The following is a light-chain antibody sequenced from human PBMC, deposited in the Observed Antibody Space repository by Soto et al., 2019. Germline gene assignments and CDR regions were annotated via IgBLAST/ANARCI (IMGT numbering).Light chain of an antibody. CDR3: QQTDSFPLS. CDR2: AAS. CDR1: QGIRSW. Sequence: DIQMTQSPSSVAASVGDRVTITCRASQGIRSWFAWYQQKPGKAPKLLIFAASSLQSGVPSRFSGRGSGTEFTLTISSLQPEDFANYYCQQTDSFPLSFVGGTKLELK. J-gene: IGKJ4*01. V-gene: IGKV1D-12*01.